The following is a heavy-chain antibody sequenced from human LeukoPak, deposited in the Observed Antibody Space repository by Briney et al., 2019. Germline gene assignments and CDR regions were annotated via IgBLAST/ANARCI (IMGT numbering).Heavy chain of an antibody. Sequence: GGSLRLSCAASGFTVSSNYMTWVRQAPGKGLEWVANIKQDGSEKYYVDSVKGRFTISKDNAKNSLYLQMNSLRAEDTAVYYCARDGPEYSSRWYAGYWGQGTLVTVSS. CDR1: GFTVSSNY. V-gene: IGHV3-7*03. CDR2: IKQDGSEK. CDR3: ARDGPEYSSRWYAGY. D-gene: IGHD6-19*01. J-gene: IGHJ4*02.